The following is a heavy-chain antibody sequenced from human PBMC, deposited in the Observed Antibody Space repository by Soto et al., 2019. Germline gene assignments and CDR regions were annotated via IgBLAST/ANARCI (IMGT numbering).Heavy chain of an antibody. Sequence: ASETLSLTCSVSGDSVSSGAYYWGWIRQPPGKGLEWVAFIYNSGYINYNPSLKRRVTISVDPSKNQFSLKLSSVTAADTAVYYCASPKIAFYNWFDPWGQGTLVTVSS. D-gene: IGHD3-3*02. CDR2: IYNSGYI. V-gene: IGHV4-61*08. CDR3: ASPKIAFYNWFDP. CDR1: GDSVSSGAYY. J-gene: IGHJ5*02.